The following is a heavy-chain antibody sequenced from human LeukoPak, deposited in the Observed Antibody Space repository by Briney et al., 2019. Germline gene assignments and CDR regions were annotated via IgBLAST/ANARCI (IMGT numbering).Heavy chain of an antibody. D-gene: IGHD4-17*01. CDR3: ARDGAVGDYDPENWFDP. J-gene: IGHJ5*02. CDR2: ISYDGSNK. Sequence: QPGMSLRLSCAASGFAFSSYGMHWVRQAPGKGLEWVAVISYDGSNKYYADSVKGRFTISRDNSKNTLYLQMNSLRAEDTAVYYCARDGAVGDYDPENWFDPWGQGTLVTVSS. CDR1: GFAFSSYG. V-gene: IGHV3-30*03.